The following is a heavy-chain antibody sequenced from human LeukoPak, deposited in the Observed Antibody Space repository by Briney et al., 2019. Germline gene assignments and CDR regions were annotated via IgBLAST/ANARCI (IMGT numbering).Heavy chain of an antibody. Sequence: SETLSLTCAVYGGSFSGYYWSWIRQPPGKGLEWIGEINHSGSTNYNPSLKSRVTISVDTSKNQFSLKLSSVTAADTAVYYCARHVAGNSYGYEFDYWGQGTLVTVSS. CDR1: GGSFSGYY. CDR2: INHSGST. CDR3: ARHVAGNSYGYEFDY. V-gene: IGHV4-34*01. J-gene: IGHJ4*02. D-gene: IGHD5-18*01.